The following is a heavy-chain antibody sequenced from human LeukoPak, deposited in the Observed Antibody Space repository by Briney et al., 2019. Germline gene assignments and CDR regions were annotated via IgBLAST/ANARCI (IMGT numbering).Heavy chain of an antibody. CDR2: ISPYAGNT. J-gene: IGHJ4*02. CDR1: GYTFTSYG. Sequence: ASVKVSCKASGYTFTSYGIIWVRQAPGQGLEWMGSISPYAGNTKYAERLQDRVVMTTDTSTRTAYMELRSLRSDDTAVFYCARDQYDSVWGSYRPYFDYWGQGTLVTVSS. D-gene: IGHD3-16*02. CDR3: ARDQYDSVWGSYRPYFDY. V-gene: IGHV1-18*04.